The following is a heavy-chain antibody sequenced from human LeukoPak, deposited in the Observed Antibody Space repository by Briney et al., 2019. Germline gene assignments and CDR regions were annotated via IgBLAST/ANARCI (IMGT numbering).Heavy chain of an antibody. D-gene: IGHD2-2*01. J-gene: IGHJ4*02. V-gene: IGHV3-23*01. Sequence: GVSLRLSCAASGFTFSGYGMSWVRQAPGKGPEWVSDIRAIGGTTYYADPVNARFIISRDNSENTVYMQMHSPRAEDTAVYYCAKGFLVSFSGTRCYPFDHWGQGTPVTVSS. CDR3: AKGFLVSFSGTRCYPFDH. CDR1: GFTFSGYG. CDR2: IRAIGGTT.